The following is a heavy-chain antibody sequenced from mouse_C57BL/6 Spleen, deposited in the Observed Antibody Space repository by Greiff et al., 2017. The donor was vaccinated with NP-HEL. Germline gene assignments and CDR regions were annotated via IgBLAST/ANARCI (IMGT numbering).Heavy chain of an antibody. D-gene: IGHD2-4*01. CDR3: ARNMRDYPYAMDY. Sequence: QVQLKESGPGLVQPSQTLTISCTASGFSFTSYGVHWVRQSPGKGLEWLGVIWSGGSTAYYAAFISRLSISKDNSKSQVFFKMNSLQADDTAIYYCARNMRDYPYAMDYWGQGTSVTVSS. CDR1: GFSFTSYG. J-gene: IGHJ4*01. CDR2: IWSGGST. V-gene: IGHV2-2*01.